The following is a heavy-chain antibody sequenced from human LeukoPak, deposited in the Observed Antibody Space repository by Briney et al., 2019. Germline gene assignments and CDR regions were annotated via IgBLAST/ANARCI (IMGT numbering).Heavy chain of an antibody. J-gene: IGHJ6*03. CDR1: GGSFSGYY. V-gene: IGHV4-34*01. CDR3: ARGRTVRGVIKFYYYMDV. D-gene: IGHD3-10*01. Sequence: SETLSLTCAVYGGSFSGYYWSWIRQPPGKGLEWIGEINHSGSTNFNPSLKSRVTISVDTSKNQFSLKLSSVTAADTAVYYCARGRTVRGVIKFYYYMDVWGKGTTVTVSS. CDR2: INHSGST.